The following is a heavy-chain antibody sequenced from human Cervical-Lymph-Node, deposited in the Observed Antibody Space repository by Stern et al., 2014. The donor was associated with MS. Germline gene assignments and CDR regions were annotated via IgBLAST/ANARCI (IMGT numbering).Heavy chain of an antibody. CDR2: ISYSGSSI. V-gene: IGHV3-48*01. Sequence: EVQLVESGGGLVQPGGSLRLSCAASGFTFRSYSMNWVRQAPGKGLEWVSYISYSGSSISYADSVKGRFTISRDNAKNSLFLQMNSLRGEDTAVYYCARLLRASTVTGWGQGTLVTVSS. J-gene: IGHJ4*02. CDR1: GFTFRSYS. D-gene: IGHD2-21*02. CDR3: ARLLRASTVTG.